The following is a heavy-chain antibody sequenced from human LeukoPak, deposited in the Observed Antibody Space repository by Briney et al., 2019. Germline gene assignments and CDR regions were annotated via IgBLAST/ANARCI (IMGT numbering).Heavy chain of an antibody. CDR2: IRYDGSNK. J-gene: IGHJ2*01. V-gene: IGHV3-30*02. CDR1: GFTFTSYG. CDR3: ARSWYFDL. Sequence: GGSLRLSCAASGFTFTSYGMHWVRQAPGKGLERVAFIRYDGSNKYFADSVKGRFTISRDNSKNTLYLEMNSLRAEDTAVYYCARSWYFDLWGRGTLVTVSS.